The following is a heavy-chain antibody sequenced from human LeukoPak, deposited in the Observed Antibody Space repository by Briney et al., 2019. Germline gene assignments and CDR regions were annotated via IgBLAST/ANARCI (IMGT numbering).Heavy chain of an antibody. V-gene: IGHV4-4*07. CDR3: ARDVIIRSGGIATTSYFDY. Sequence: PSETLSLTCSVSGGSLSGYHWTWIRQPAGKGLEWIGRIYTNGITNFNSSLRGRITMSVDTSKNQFSLNLNSVTAADTAVYYCARDVIIRSGGIATTSYFDYWGQGALVTVSA. D-gene: IGHD3-16*01. J-gene: IGHJ4*02. CDR1: GGSLSGYH. CDR2: IYTNGIT.